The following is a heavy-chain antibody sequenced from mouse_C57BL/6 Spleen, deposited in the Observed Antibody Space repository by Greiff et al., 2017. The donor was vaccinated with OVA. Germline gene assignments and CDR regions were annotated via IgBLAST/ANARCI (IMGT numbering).Heavy chain of an antibody. D-gene: IGHD1-1*01. CDR3: ARRIITTVVATPWYFDV. J-gene: IGHJ1*03. V-gene: IGHV1-26*01. Sequence: VQLQQSGPELVKPGASVKISCKASGYTFTDYYMNWVKQSHGKSLEWIGDLNPNNGGTSSNQKFKGKATLTVDKSSSTAYMQLRSLTSEDSAVYYCARRIITTVVATPWYFDVWGTGTTVTVSS. CDR2: LNPNNGGT. CDR1: GYTFTDYY.